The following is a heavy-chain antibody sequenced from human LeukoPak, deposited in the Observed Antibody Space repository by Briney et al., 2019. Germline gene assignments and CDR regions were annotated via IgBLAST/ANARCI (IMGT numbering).Heavy chain of an antibody. J-gene: IGHJ4*02. CDR2: INPNSGGT. D-gene: IGHD4-23*01. V-gene: IGHV1-2*02. CDR1: GYTFTGYY. CDR3: AREGYGGNSIFGY. Sequence: ASVKVSCKASGYTFTGYYIHWVRQAPGQGLEWMGWINPNSGGTSYAQKFQGRVTMTRETSISTAYMELSRLKSDDTAVYYCAREGYGGNSIFGYWGQGTLVTVSS.